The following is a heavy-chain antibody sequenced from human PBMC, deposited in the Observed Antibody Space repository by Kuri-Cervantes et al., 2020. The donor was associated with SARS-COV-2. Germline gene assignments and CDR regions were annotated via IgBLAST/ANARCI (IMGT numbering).Heavy chain of an antibody. CDR1: GGSIGRRNYY. CDR3: ATGYSSRGGFDP. CDR2: IYYSGNT. Sequence: SETLSLTCTVSGGSIGRRNYYWGWIRQPPGKGLEWIGNIYYSGNTYYNPSLRSRVTISEDTSKNQFSLKLSSVTAADTAVYYCATGYSSRGGFDPRGQGTLVTVSS. V-gene: IGHV4-39*01. D-gene: IGHD6-13*01. J-gene: IGHJ5*02.